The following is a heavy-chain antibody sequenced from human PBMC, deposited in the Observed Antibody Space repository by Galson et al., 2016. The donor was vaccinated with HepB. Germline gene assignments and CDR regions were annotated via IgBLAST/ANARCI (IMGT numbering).Heavy chain of an antibody. D-gene: IGHD3-22*01. Sequence: SVKVSCKASGYTFNGYYMHWARQAPGQRLEWMGRINPNSGDTNYAQKFQGRVSMTRDSSISTAYMELARLRSDDTAVYYCVRGKYYYDSSGYFAYWGQGTLVTISS. CDR1: GYTFNGYY. CDR2: INPNSGDT. V-gene: IGHV1-2*06. CDR3: VRGKYYYDSSGYFAY. J-gene: IGHJ4*02.